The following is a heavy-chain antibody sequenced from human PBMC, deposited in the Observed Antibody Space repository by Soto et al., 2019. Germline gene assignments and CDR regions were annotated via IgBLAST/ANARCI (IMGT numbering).Heavy chain of an antibody. D-gene: IGHD2-2*02. J-gene: IGHJ4*01. Sequence: GGSLRLSCAASGFPFSDAWINWFRQAPGKGLEWVGRIKSKIHGGTTDFAAPVRGRFAISRDDSKNMEFMQMNSLKTEDTAVYYFTTDSYTTKKVVLLDYRGHGSVDIVSA. CDR2: IKSKIHGGTT. V-gene: IGHV3-15*07. CDR3: TTDSYTTKKVVLLDY. CDR1: GFPFSDAW.